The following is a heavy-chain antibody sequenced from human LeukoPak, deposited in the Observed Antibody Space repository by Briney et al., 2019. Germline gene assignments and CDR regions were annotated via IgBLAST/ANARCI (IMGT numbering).Heavy chain of an antibody. J-gene: IGHJ6*03. CDR3: ARACGNYCHYMDV. CDR2: IYYSGST. CDR1: GGSISRYY. D-gene: IGHD5-12*01. V-gene: IGHV4-59*08. Sequence: PSETLSLTCTVSGGSISRYYWSWLRQPPGKGLEWIGYIYYSGSTNYNPSLKSRVTMSVGTSKNQFSVKLSSVTTADTAVYYCARACGNYCHYMDVWGKGTTVTVSS.